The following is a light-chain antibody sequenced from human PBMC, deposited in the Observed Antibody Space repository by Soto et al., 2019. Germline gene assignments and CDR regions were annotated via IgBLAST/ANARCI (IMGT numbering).Light chain of an antibody. V-gene: IGKV3-20*01. CDR3: QEYGSSRT. CDR2: GAS. J-gene: IGKJ1*01. CDR1: ESVSSSY. Sequence: EIVLTQSPGTLSLSPGERATLSCRASESVSSSYFAWYQQKPGQAPRLLFYGASSRATGIPDRFSGSGSGTDFTLTISRLEPEDFAVYYCQEYGSSRTFCQGTKLEV.